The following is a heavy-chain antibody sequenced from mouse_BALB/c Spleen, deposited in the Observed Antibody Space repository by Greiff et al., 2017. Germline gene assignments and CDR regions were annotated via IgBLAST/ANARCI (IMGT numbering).Heavy chain of an antibody. V-gene: IGHV5-17*02. CDR2: ISSGSSTI. J-gene: IGHJ2*01. CDR3: AREDYGYYFDY. Sequence: EVQRVESGGGLVQPGGSRKLSCAASGFTFSSFGMHWVRQAPEKGLEWVAYISSGSSTIYYADTVKGRFTISRDNPKNTLFLQMTSLRSEDTAMYYCAREDYGYYFDYWGQGTTLTVSS. D-gene: IGHD2-4*01. CDR1: GFTFSSFG.